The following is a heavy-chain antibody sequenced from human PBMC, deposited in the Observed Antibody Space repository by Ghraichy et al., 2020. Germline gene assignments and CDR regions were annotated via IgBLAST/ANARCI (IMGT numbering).Heavy chain of an antibody. CDR3: AREGYSSSWYVDY. Sequence: GESLNISCAASGFTFSSYWMSWVRQAPGKGLEWVANIKQDGSEKYYVDSVKGRFTISRDNAKNSLYLQMNSLRAEDTAVYYCAREGYSSSWYVDYWGQGTLVTVSS. D-gene: IGHD6-13*01. J-gene: IGHJ4*02. CDR2: IKQDGSEK. V-gene: IGHV3-7*01. CDR1: GFTFSSYW.